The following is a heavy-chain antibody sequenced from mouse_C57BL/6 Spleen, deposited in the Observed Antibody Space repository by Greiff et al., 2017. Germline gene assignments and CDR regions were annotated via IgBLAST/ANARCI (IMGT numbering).Heavy chain of an antibody. J-gene: IGHJ3*01. D-gene: IGHD1-1*01. V-gene: IGHV1-80*01. CDR1: GYAFSSYW. Sequence: VKLMESGAELVKPGASVKISCKASGYAFSSYWMNWVKQRPGKGLEWIGQIYPGDGDTNYNGKFKGKATLTADKSSSTAYMQLSSLTSEDSAVYFCARRGGYYGFAYWGQGTLVTVSA. CDR2: IYPGDGDT. CDR3: ARRGGYYGFAY.